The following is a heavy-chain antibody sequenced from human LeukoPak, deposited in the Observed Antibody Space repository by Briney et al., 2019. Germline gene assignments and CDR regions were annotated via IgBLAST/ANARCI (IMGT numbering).Heavy chain of an antibody. V-gene: IGHV4-34*01. CDR3: ARRYSSSSGKYFQH. CDR2: INHSGST. J-gene: IGHJ1*01. CDR1: GGSISSYY. D-gene: IGHD6-6*01. Sequence: SETLSLTCTVSGGSISSYYWSWIRQPPGKGLEWIGEINHSGSTNYNPSLKSRVTISVDTSKNQFSLKLSSMTAADTAVYYCARRYSSSSGKYFQHWGQGTLVTVSS.